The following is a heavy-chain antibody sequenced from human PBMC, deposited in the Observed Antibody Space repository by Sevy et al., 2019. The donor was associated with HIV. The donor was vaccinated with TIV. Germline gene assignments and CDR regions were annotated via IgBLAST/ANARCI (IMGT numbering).Heavy chain of an antibody. J-gene: IGHJ4*02. CDR1: GFTFRNYA. V-gene: IGHV3-23*01. D-gene: IGHD3-10*01. Sequence: GGSLRLSCAASGFTFRNYAMSWVRQAPGKGLEWVSAISGSAYSTYYADSVKGRFTISRDNSKNTLFLQMNSLRAEDTAVYYCAKYYYGSGSQGWYFDYGGQGTLVTVSS. CDR2: ISGSAYST. CDR3: AKYYYGSGSQGWYFDY.